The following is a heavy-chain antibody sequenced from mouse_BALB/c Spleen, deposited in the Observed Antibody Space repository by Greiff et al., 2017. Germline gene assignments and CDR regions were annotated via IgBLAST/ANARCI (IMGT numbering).Heavy chain of an antibody. V-gene: IGHV1-9*01. J-gene: IGHJ2*01. CDR3: ARRDFTTVVAGDFDY. CDR2: ILPGSGST. CDR1: GYTFSSYW. D-gene: IGHD1-1*01. Sequence: QVQLQQSGAELMKPGASVKISCKATGYTFSSYWIEWVKQRPGHGLEWIGEILPGSGSTNYNEKFKGKATFTADTSSNTAYMQLSSLTSEDSAVYYCARRDFTTVVAGDFDYWGQGTTLTVSS.